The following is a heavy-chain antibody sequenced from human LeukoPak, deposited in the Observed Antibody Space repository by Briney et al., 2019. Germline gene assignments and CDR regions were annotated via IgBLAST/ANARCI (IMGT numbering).Heavy chain of an antibody. CDR2: ISSSGNTI. J-gene: IGHJ3*02. Sequence: PGGSLRLSCAASGFTFSDYYMTWIRQGPGKGLEWVSYISSSGNTIYYADSVKGRFTISGDNAKNSLYLQMNSLRAEDTAVYYCARDMTKVVIGHAAFDIWGQGTMVTVSS. CDR3: ARDMTKVVIGHAAFDI. D-gene: IGHD4-23*01. V-gene: IGHV3-11*01. CDR1: GFTFSDYY.